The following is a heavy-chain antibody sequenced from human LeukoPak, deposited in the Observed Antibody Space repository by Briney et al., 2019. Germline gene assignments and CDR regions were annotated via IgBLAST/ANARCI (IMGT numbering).Heavy chain of an antibody. CDR2: IYTSGST. J-gene: IGHJ3*02. Sequence: SETLSLTCTVSGGSISSYYWSWIRQPAGKGLEWIGRIYTSGSTNYNPSLKSRVTMSVDTSKNQFSLKLSSVTAADTAVYYCARVHYYDSSGYFAGAFDIWGQGTMVTVSS. CDR1: GGSISSYY. D-gene: IGHD3-22*01. CDR3: ARVHYYDSSGYFAGAFDI. V-gene: IGHV4-4*07.